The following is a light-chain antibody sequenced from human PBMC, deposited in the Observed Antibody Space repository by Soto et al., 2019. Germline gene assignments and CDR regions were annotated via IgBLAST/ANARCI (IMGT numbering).Light chain of an antibody. J-gene: IGKJ2*01. CDR3: QQYNKWPPYT. CDR1: QSVSSN. V-gene: IGKV3-15*01. CDR2: GAS. Sequence: EIVMTQSPANLSVSPGERATLSCRASQSVSSNLAWYQQKPGQGPRLLIYGASTRATSIPARFSGSGSGTEFTLTITSLQSEDFAVYYCQQYNKWPPYTFGQGTKLDIK.